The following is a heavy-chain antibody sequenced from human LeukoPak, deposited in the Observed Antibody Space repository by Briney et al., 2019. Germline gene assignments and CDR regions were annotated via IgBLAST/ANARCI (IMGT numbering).Heavy chain of an antibody. Sequence: PSETLSLTCTVSGGSISSYYWSWIRQPPGKGLEWIGYIYYSGSTNYNPSLKSRVTISVDTSKNQFSLKLSSVTAADTAVYYCARWVKGIDYWGQGTLVTVSS. CDR2: IYYSGST. CDR1: GGSISSYY. J-gene: IGHJ4*02. D-gene: IGHD3-22*01. V-gene: IGHV4-59*08. CDR3: ARWVKGIDY.